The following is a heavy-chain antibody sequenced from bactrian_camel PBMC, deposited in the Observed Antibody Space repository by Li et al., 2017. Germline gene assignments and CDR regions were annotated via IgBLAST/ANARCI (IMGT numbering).Heavy chain of an antibody. J-gene: IGHJ4*01. CDR3: AATPRFDWGQGLAPSSYSY. CDR1: GSTFSDYT. CDR2: VDVRTGLIP. V-gene: IGHV3S40*01. D-gene: IGHD1*01. Sequence: DVQLVESGGDLVRPGGSLRLSCAASGSTFSDYTMTWVRQAPGKGLEWLSAVDVRTGLIPGYADAVKGRFTISKDDGKNTVYLEMHSLKPEDTGMYYCAATPRFDWGQGLAPSSYSYWGQGTQVTVS.